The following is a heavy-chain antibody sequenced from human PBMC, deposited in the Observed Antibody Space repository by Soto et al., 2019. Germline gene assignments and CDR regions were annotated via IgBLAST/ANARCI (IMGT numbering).Heavy chain of an antibody. CDR1: GGSFSSFS. CDR3: TSFDSNGYYPQNHY. J-gene: IGHJ4*02. CDR2: IVPFLGTA. V-gene: IGHV1-69*01. Sequence: QVILAQSGAEVKKPGSSVNVSCKVSGGSFSSFSINWVRQAPGQRFEWMGGIVPFLGTANFTQKFQDRVTFTADESTATAYMTLSSLTSEDTAFYYCTSFDSNGYYPQNHYWGPGTQVTVSS. D-gene: IGHD3-22*01.